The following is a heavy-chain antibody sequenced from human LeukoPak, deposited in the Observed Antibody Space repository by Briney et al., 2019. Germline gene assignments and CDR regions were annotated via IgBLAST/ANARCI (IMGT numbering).Heavy chain of an antibody. J-gene: IGHJ6*03. CDR2: INPNSGGT. D-gene: IGHD5-12*01. CDR3: ARDLYSGYDWGFDFYYYMDV. Sequence: ASVKVSCKASGYTFTGYYMHWVRQAAGQGLEWMGWINPNSGGTNYAQKFQGRVTMTRDTSISTAYMELSRLRSDDTAVYYCARDLYSGYDWGFDFYYYMDVWGKGTTVTVSS. V-gene: IGHV1-2*02. CDR1: GYTFTGYY.